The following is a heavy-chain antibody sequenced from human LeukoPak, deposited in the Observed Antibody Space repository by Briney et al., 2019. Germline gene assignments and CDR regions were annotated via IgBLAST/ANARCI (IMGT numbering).Heavy chain of an antibody. J-gene: IGHJ4*02. Sequence: SETLSLTCAVYGGSFSGYYWSWIRQPPAKGLEWIGEINHSGSTNYNPSLKSRVTISVDTSKNQFSLKLSSVTAADTAVYYCARGTKRYHYDSSGYYYFDYWGQGTLVTVSS. CDR3: ARGTKRYHYDSSGYYYFDY. CDR2: INHSGST. CDR1: GGSFSGYY. D-gene: IGHD3-22*01. V-gene: IGHV4-34*01.